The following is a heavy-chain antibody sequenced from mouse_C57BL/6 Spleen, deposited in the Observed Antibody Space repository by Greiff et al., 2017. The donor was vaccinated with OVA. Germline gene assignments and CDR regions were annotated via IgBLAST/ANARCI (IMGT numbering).Heavy chain of an antibody. CDR2: IYPGDGDT. D-gene: IGHD4-1*01. Sequence: VQLQQSGAELVKPGASVKISCKASGYAFSSYWMNWVKQRPGKGLEWIGQIYPGDGDTNYNGKFKGKATLTADKSSSTAYMQLSSLTSEDSAVYFCAPTRTGYYFDYWGQGTTRTVSS. V-gene: IGHV1-80*01. CDR1: GYAFSSYW. CDR3: APTRTGYYFDY. J-gene: IGHJ2*01.